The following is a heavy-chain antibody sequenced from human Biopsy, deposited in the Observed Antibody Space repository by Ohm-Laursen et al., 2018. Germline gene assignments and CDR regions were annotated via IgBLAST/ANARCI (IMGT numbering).Heavy chain of an antibody. V-gene: IGHV4-59*08. CDR2: MLHSGHS. Sequence: SETLSLTCTVSGDSIKNDAWSWIRQFPGKGLEWLGYMLHSGHSDYNPSLERRLTLSIDASKNQISLNLSSVTAADTAIYYCARHFESTAIFDYWGQGALINVSS. J-gene: IGHJ4*02. D-gene: IGHD5/OR15-5a*01. CDR1: GDSIKNDA. CDR3: ARHFESTAIFDY.